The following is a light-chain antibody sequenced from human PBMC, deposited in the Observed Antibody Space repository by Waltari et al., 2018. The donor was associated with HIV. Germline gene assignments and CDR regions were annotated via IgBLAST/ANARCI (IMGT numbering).Light chain of an antibody. J-gene: IGKJ1*01. CDR1: QTVNTY. CDR2: QAS. Sequence: MGMTQSPSTLSASIGDVITITCRASQTVNTYLAWYQQKSGKAPKLLSYQASTLNTAVPSRFAASASGTDFTLTISGLQPDDFATYYCQQYNSYFRTFGQGTRV. CDR3: QQYNSYFRT. V-gene: IGKV1-5*03.